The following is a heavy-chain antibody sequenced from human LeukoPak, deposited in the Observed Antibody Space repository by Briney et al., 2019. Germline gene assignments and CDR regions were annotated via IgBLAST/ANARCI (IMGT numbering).Heavy chain of an antibody. Sequence: GGSLRLSCVVSGFTFSTYTMNWVRQAPGKGLEWVSSISSGSRDIYYADSLKGRFTISRDNAKNSLYLQMNNLRADDTALYYCARPPTVKTPDFDHWGQGTLVIVSS. D-gene: IGHD4-11*01. CDR3: ARPPTVKTPDFDH. V-gene: IGHV3-21*01. J-gene: IGHJ4*02. CDR1: GFTFSTYT. CDR2: ISSGSRDI.